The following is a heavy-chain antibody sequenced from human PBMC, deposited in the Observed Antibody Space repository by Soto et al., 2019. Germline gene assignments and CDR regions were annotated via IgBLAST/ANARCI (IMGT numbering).Heavy chain of an antibody. D-gene: IGHD2-2*01. J-gene: IGHJ5*02. Sequence: SETLSLTCTVSGGSISSGDYYWSWIRQPPGKGLEWIGYIYDSGSTYYNPSLKSRVTISVDTSKHQFSLKLSSVTAADTAVYYCARGVVTAAMIWFDPWGQGTLVTVSS. V-gene: IGHV4-30-4*01. CDR3: ARGVVTAAMIWFDP. CDR1: GGSISSGDYY. CDR2: IYDSGST.